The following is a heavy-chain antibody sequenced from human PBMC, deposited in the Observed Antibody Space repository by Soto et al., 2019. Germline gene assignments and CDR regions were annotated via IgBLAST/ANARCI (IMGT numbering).Heavy chain of an antibody. D-gene: IGHD3-10*01. CDR2: IYYSGST. Sequence: QLQLQASGPGLVKPSETLSLTCTVSGGSISSSSYYWGWIRQPPGKGLEWIGSIYYSGSTYYNPSLKSRVTISVDTSKNQFSLKLSSVTAADTAVYYCARHWHWSVTMVRGVNPHWGQGTLVTVSS. J-gene: IGHJ4*02. V-gene: IGHV4-39*01. CDR1: GGSISSSSYY. CDR3: ARHWHWSVTMVRGVNPH.